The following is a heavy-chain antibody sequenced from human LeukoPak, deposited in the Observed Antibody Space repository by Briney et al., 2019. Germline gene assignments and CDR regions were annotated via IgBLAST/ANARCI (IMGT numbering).Heavy chain of an antibody. D-gene: IGHD1-1*01. Sequence: PGGSLRLSCVASGFTFSSYEMNWVRQAPGKGLGWVSYISSSGFTMYYADSVEGRFTISRDNAENSLYLQMNSLRAEDTAVYYCARQSSIWNDGTNTDFNYWGQGTLVTVSS. J-gene: IGHJ4*02. CDR2: ISSSGFTM. V-gene: IGHV3-48*03. CDR3: ARQSSIWNDGTNTDFNY. CDR1: GFTFSSYE.